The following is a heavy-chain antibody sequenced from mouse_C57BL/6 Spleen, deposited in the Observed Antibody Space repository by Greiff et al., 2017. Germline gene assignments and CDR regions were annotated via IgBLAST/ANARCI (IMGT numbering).Heavy chain of an antibody. CDR2: INPSTGGT. J-gene: IGHJ4*01. CDR1: GYSFTGYY. Sequence: VQLQQSGPELVKPGASVKISCKASGYSFTGYYMNWVKQSPEKSLEWIGEINPSTGGTTYNQKFKAKATLTVDKSSSTAYMQLKSLTSEDSAVXYCARSGFYYYGSSWNAMDYWGQGTSVTVSS. D-gene: IGHD1-1*01. CDR3: ARSGFYYYGSSWNAMDY. V-gene: IGHV1-42*01.